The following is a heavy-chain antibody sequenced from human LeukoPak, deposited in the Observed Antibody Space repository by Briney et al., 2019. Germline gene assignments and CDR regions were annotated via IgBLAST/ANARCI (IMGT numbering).Heavy chain of an antibody. CDR3: VKERGPFDAFDV. CDR1: GFTFSTYG. V-gene: IGHV3-33*06. J-gene: IGHJ3*01. CDR2: IWSDGNNK. Sequence: PGGSLRLSCAATGFTFSTYGMHWVRQAPGKGLEWVAVIWSDGNNKFYADSVKGRFTFSRDNSRNTLSLQMNSLGADDTAVYCCVKERGPFDAFDVWGQGTMVTVSS.